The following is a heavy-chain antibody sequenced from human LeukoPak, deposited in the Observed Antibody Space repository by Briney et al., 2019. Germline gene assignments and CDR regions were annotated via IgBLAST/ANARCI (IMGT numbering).Heavy chain of an antibody. CDR2: ISYDGSNK. J-gene: IGHJ4*02. CDR3: ARDRAARPVPLFDY. V-gene: IGHV3-30-3*01. D-gene: IGHD6-6*01. CDR1: A. Sequence: AMXXVRQAPGKXLEWVAVISYDGSNKFYADSVKGRFTISRDNSKNTLYLQMNSLRAEDTAVYYCARDRAARPVPLFDYWGQGTLVTVSS.